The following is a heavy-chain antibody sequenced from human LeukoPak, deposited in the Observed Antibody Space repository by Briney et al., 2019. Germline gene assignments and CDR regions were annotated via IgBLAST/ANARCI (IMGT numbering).Heavy chain of an antibody. CDR1: GGSFSGYY. D-gene: IGHD6-19*01. J-gene: IGHJ4*02. CDR3: ARGPGGSGY. CDR2: INHSGST. V-gene: IGHV4-34*01. Sequence: PSETLSLTCAVYGGSFSGYYWSWIRQPPGKGLEWIGEINHSGSTNYNPSLKSRVTISVDTSKNQFSLKPSSVTAADTAVYYCARGPGGSGYWGQGTLVTVSS.